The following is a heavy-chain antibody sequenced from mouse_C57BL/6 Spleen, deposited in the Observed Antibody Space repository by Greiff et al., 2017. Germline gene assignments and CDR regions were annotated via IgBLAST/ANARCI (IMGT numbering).Heavy chain of an antibody. V-gene: IGHV1-76*01. CDR1: GYTFTDYY. CDR3: ARDDWFAY. J-gene: IGHJ3*01. CDR2: IYPGSGNT. Sequence: QVQLQQSGAELVRPGASVKLSCKASGYTFTDYYINWVKQRPGQGLEWIARIYPGSGNTYYNEKFKGKATLTAEKSSSTTYMQLSSLTSEDSAVYFCARDDWFAYWGQGTLVTVSA.